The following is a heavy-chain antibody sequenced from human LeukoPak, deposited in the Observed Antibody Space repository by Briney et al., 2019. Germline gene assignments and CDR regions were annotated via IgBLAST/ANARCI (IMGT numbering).Heavy chain of an antibody. CDR3: ARADCSSSTCYLRRSWFDP. V-gene: IGHV3-21*01. J-gene: IGHJ5*02. CDR2: ISFSSTYI. D-gene: IGHD2-2*01. Sequence: PGGSLRLSCAASGFSFSGHDMSWVRQAPGKGLEWVSSISFSSTYIYYADSVRGRFTISRDNAKNSLYLQMNSLRVEDTAVYYCARADCSSSTCYLRRSWFDPWGQGTLVTVSS. CDR1: GFSFSGHD.